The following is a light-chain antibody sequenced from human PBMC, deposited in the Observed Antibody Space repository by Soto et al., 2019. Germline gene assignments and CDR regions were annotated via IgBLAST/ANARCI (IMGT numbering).Light chain of an antibody. CDR3: CSYAGGRSPYV. Sequence: QSVLTQPASVSGSPGQSITISCTGTTSGVGSYDLVSWYQQHPGKAPKIMIYEVSKRPSGDSNRFSGSKSGNTASLTISGLQAEDEADYYFCSYAGGRSPYVFGTGTKVTVL. CDR2: EVS. J-gene: IGLJ1*01. V-gene: IGLV2-23*02. CDR1: TSGVGSYDL.